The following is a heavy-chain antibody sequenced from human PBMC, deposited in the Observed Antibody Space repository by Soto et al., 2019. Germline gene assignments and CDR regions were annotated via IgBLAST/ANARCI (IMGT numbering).Heavy chain of an antibody. CDR1: GFMFSSYA. V-gene: IGHV3-23*01. D-gene: IGHD3-22*01. CDR2: ISGSGGKT. J-gene: IGHJ4*02. Sequence: GGSLRLSCAASGFMFSSYAMSWVRQAPGKGLEWVSGISGSGGKTYYADSVKGRFTISRDNSKKTLYLQMSSLRAEDTAIYYCAKSIPTMIEELDYWGQGTLVTVSS. CDR3: AKSIPTMIEELDY.